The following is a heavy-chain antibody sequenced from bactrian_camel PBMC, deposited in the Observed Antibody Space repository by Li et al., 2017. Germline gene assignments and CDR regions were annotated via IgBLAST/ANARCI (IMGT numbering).Heavy chain of an antibody. CDR1: GYTVSRNC. CDR3: ATEGGYGGSWCGLRDYMFSY. J-gene: IGHJ4*01. Sequence: QLVESGGGSVQTGGSLRLSCTVSGYTVSRNCLGWFRQAPGKEREGVATLDSDGTTTIADSVRGRFTISKDKPENTLYLQMNSLKPEDTAMYYCATEGGYGGSWCGLRDYMFSYWGQGTQVTVS. CDR2: LDSDGTT. D-gene: IGHD6*01. V-gene: IGHV3S53*01.